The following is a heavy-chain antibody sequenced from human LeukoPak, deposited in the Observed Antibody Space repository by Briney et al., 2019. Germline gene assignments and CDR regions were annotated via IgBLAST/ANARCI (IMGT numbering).Heavy chain of an antibody. CDR1: GGSISSGGYY. CDR2: IYHSGST. J-gene: IGHJ3*02. D-gene: IGHD5-12*01. CDR3: ARETLIGSAGYDPYHDAFDI. V-gene: IGHV4-30-2*01. Sequence: PSETLSLTCTVSGGSISSGGYYWGWIRQPPGKGLEWIGYIYHSGSTYYNPSLKSRVTISVDRSKNQFSLELSSVTAADTAVYYCARETLIGSAGYDPYHDAFDIWGQGTMVTVSS.